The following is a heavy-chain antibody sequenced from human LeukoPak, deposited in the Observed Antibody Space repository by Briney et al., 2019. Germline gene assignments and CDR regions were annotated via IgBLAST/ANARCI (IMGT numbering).Heavy chain of an antibody. J-gene: IGHJ4*02. CDR2: ISYGGSNK. Sequence: PGGSLRLSCAASGFTFSSYAMHWVRQAPGKGLEWVAVISYGGSNKYYADSVKGRFTISRDNAKNSLYLQMNSLRAEDTALYYCAYPPLDYWGQGTLVTVSS. V-gene: IGHV3-30-3*01. CDR3: AYPPLDY. CDR1: GFTFSSYA.